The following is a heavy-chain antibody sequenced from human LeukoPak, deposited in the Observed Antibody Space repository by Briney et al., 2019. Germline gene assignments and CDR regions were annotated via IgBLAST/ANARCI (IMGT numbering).Heavy chain of an antibody. V-gene: IGHV4-59*01. CDR3: ARGPHNDAHFDMDV. CDR2: LYHSGST. D-gene: IGHD2/OR15-2a*01. Sequence: PSETLSLTCTVSGDSISSYYWSWVRQSPGKGLEWIGCLYHSGSTKYNPSFESRVAISADTSKNQLFLNLRSLTPADTAVYYCARGPHNDAHFDMDVWGKGTTVTVSS. J-gene: IGHJ6*03. CDR1: GDSISSYY.